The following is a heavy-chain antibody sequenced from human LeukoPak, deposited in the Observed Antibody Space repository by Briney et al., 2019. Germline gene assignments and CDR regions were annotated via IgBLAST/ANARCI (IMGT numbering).Heavy chain of an antibody. J-gene: IGHJ6*03. D-gene: IGHD5-24*01. V-gene: IGHV1-69*06. Sequence: SVKVSCKASGYTFTGYYMHWVRQAPGQGLEWMGGIIPIFGTANYAQKFQGRVTITADKSTSTAYMELSSLRSEDTAVYYCARGLGDGYNYRYYYYMDVWGKGTTVTVSS. CDR1: GYTFTGYY. CDR2: IIPIFGTA. CDR3: ARGLGDGYNYRYYYYMDV.